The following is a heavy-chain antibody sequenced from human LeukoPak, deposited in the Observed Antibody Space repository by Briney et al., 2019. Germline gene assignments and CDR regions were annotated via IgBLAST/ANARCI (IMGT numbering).Heavy chain of an antibody. J-gene: IGHJ3*02. CDR3: VKGSTYDSSGYYESDAFDI. Sequence: GGSLRLSCSASGFTFSSYAMHWVRQAPGKGLEYVSATSSNGGSTYYADSVKGRFTISRDNSKNTLYLQMSSLRAEDTAVYYCVKGSTYDSSGYYESDAFDIWGQGTMVTVSS. D-gene: IGHD3-22*01. CDR2: TSSNGGST. V-gene: IGHV3-64D*06. CDR1: GFTFSSYA.